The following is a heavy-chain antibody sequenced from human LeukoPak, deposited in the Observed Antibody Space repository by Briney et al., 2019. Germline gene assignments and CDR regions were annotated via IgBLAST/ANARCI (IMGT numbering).Heavy chain of an antibody. V-gene: IGHV4-34*01. CDR1: GESFSGYF. CDR2: INHSGSTS. J-gene: IGHJ4*02. D-gene: IGHD5-12*01. Sequence: SKTLSLTCAVYGESFSGYFWNWIRQPPGKGLEWIGEINHSGSTSNHNPSLKSRVTMSVDTSKNQFSLKLSSVTAADTAVYYCARKSGYARDYWGQGNLVTVSS. CDR3: ARKSGYARDY.